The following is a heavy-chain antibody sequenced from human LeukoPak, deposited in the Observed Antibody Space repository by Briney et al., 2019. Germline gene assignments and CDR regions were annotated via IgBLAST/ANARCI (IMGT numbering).Heavy chain of an antibody. D-gene: IGHD4-23*01. J-gene: IGHJ4*02. Sequence: AETLSLTCTVSGGSIDGQEWSWIRQPPGKGLEWIGYIHSNGGTKYDHSLKSQFTMSVDTSKKQFSLKLDSVTAADTAVYYCARHLGGNFVSGTRFVYWGQGTLVTVSP. CDR3: ARHLGGNFVSGTRFVY. CDR1: GGSIDGQE. V-gene: IGHV4-59*11. CDR2: IHSNGGT.